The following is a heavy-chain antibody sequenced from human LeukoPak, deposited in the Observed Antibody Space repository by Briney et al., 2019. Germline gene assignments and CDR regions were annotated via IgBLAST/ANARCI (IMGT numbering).Heavy chain of an antibody. CDR2: ISTDSRTI. V-gene: IGHV3-48*01. J-gene: IGHJ4*03. CDR1: KVPYCCFL. CDR3: LSYGETTEEFEEAYES. D-gene: IGHD3-10*01. Sequence: GGSLTLSCALSKVPYCCFLKLCVRHAPGKGLEWVAYISTDSRTIYSGDSVKGRFSISRVNDKSLLYLQMENLRGEDPAVDYLLSYGETTEEFEEAYESWGQGTLVSVSA.